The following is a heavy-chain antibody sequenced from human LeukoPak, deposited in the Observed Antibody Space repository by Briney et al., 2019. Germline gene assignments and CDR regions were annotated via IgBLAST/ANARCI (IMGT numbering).Heavy chain of an antibody. Sequence: SETLSLTCAVYGGSFSGYYWSWLRQPPGKGLEWIGEINHSGSTNYNPSLKSRVTISVDTSKNQFSLKLSSVTAADTAVYYCARVMYYYDSSGYYGYYFDYWGQGTLVTVSS. J-gene: IGHJ4*02. V-gene: IGHV4-34*01. CDR1: GGSFSGYY. CDR3: ARVMYYYDSSGYYGYYFDY. CDR2: INHSGST. D-gene: IGHD3-22*01.